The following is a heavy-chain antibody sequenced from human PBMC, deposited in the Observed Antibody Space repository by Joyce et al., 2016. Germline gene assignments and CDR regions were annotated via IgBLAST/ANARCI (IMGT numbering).Heavy chain of an antibody. CDR2: IKQDGTEK. D-gene: IGHD6-6*01. V-gene: IGHV3-7*01. CDR1: GFTFSSYW. Sequence: EVQLVESGGGLVQPGGSLRLSCAASGFTFSSYWMSWVRQAPGKGREWVAKIKQDGTEKYYVDSVKGRFTISRDNAKNSLCLQMNSLRADDTAMYYCARETDSSSSVLDLLDYWGQGTLVTVSS. CDR3: ARETDSSSSVLDLLDY. J-gene: IGHJ4*02.